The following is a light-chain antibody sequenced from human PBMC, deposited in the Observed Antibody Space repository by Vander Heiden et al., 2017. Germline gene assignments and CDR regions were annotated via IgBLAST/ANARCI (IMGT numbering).Light chain of an antibody. CDR2: EVS. J-gene: IGLJ2*01. V-gene: IGLV2-14*01. CDR1: SSDVGGYNY. CDR3: NSYTSSSTVV. Sequence: QSALTQPASVSGSPGQSITISCTGTSSDVGGYNYVSWYQQLPGKAPKLMIYEVSNRPSGVSNRFSGSKSGNTASLTISGLQAEDETDYYCNSYTSSSTVVFGGGTKLTVL.